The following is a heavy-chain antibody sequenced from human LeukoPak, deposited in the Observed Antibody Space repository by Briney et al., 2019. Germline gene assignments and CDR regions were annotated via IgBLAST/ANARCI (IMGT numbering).Heavy chain of an antibody. Sequence: GGSQRLSCAASGFTFSTYGMHWVRQAPGKGLEWVAFIRYDGSDKYYADSVKGRFTISRDTYKNTLYLQMNSLRIEDTAVYYCANQRRDSSSSSFRYHFDYWGQGTLVTVSS. CDR1: GFTFSTYG. CDR2: IRYDGSDK. CDR3: ANQRRDSSSSSFRYHFDY. V-gene: IGHV3-30*02. D-gene: IGHD6-6*01. J-gene: IGHJ4*02.